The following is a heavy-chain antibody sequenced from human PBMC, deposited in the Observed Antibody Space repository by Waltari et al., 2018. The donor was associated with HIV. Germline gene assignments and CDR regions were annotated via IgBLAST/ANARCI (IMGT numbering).Heavy chain of an antibody. Sequence: FVQPGGSLRLSCAASGFTFSSYSMNWVRQAPGKGLEWVSYIRSSTSTIYYADSVKGRFTISRDNAKNSLYLQMNSLTAEDTAVYYCAREYSSSSGKAMDVWGQGTTVTVSS. J-gene: IGHJ6*02. CDR2: IRSSTSTI. CDR1: GFTFSSYS. V-gene: IGHV3-48*04. CDR3: AREYSSSSGKAMDV. D-gene: IGHD6-6*01.